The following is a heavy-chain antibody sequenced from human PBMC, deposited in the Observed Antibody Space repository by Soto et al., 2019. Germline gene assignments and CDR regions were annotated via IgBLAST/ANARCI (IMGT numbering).Heavy chain of an antibody. D-gene: IGHD3-3*01. CDR2: ISSGGRT. CDR3: ARDTLGGAYDFWH. Sequence: EVQLVESGGGLFQPGGSLRLSCAASGFSVSTLYMTWVRQSPGQGLEWVSVISSGGRTYYADSVKGRFTISIDSSKNTLYLEMNRLRAGDTAVYYCARDTLGGAYDFWHGGQGTLVTVSS. CDR1: GFSVSTLY. J-gene: IGHJ4*02. V-gene: IGHV3-66*01.